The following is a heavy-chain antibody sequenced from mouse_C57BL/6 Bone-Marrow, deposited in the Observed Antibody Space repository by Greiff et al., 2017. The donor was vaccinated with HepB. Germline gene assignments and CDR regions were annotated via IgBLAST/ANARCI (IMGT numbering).Heavy chain of an antibody. D-gene: IGHD1-1*01. V-gene: IGHV10-3*01. CDR3: VRDFPPQYYYGSSYGDY. CDR1: GFTFNTYA. Sequence: EVKVVESGGGLVQPKGSLKLSCAASGFTFNTYAMHWVRQAPGKGLEWVARIRSKSSNYATYYADSVKDRFTISRDDSQSMLYLQMNNLKTEDTAMYYCVRDFPPQYYYGSSYGDYWGQGTTLTVSS. CDR2: IRSKSSNYAT. J-gene: IGHJ2*01.